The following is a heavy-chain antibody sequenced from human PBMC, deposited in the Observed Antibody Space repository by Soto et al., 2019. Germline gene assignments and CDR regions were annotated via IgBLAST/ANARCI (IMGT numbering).Heavy chain of an antibody. CDR2: ISKDGNRK. J-gene: IGHJ4*02. V-gene: IGHV3-30-3*01. Sequence: QVQVVESGGGVVQPGRSLRLSCAASGFTFSNYVVHWVRQAPGKGLEWVAVISKDGNRKHYADSVKGRFTISRDNSKSTVYVQMNSLRAEDTAVYYCARSYCGDDCALDHWGQGTLVTVSS. CDR3: ARSYCGDDCALDH. D-gene: IGHD2-21*02. CDR1: GFTFSNYV.